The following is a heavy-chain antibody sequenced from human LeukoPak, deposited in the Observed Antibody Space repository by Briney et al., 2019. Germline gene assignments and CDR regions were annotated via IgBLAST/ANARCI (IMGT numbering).Heavy chain of an antibody. D-gene: IGHD6-6*01. CDR2: ISSSSSYI. V-gene: IGHV3-21*04. J-gene: IGHJ6*01. Sequence: GGSLRLSCVASGFNFISYTMNWVRQAPGKGLQWVSSISSSSSYIYYADSVRGRFTISRDNAKNSLYLQMNSLSAEDTAVYYCARHKKYSSSSAYYSGMEVWGQESTVT. CDR3: ARHKKYSSSSAYYSGMEV. CDR1: GFNFISYT.